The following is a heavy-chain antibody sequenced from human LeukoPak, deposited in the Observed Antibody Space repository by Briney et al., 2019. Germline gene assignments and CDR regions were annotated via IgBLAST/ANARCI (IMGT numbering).Heavy chain of an antibody. CDR1: GYTFTGYY. V-gene: IGHV1-2*06. Sequence: ASVKVSCKASGYTFTGYYMHWVRQAPGQGLEWMGRINPNSGGTIYAQKFQGRVTMTRDTSISTAYMELSRLRSDDTAVYYCAREIRSGYYYYMDVWGKGTTVTVSS. CDR2: INPNSGGT. J-gene: IGHJ6*03. CDR3: AREIRSGYYYYMDV.